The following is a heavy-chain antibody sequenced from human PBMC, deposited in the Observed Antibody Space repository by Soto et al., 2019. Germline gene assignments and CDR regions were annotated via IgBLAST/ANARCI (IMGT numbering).Heavy chain of an antibody. J-gene: IGHJ5*02. CDR1: GFKFRNYA. Sequence: GSLRLSCAASGFKFRNYAIHWVRQAPGKGLEWLAVIWFDGSKKYYADSVKGRFTISRDNSKNTVYLDMNSLTADDSGVFYCARAHTMMILDRFDPWGHGTLVTVSS. D-gene: IGHD3-22*01. CDR2: IWFDGSKK. CDR3: ARAHTMMILDRFDP. V-gene: IGHV3-33*01.